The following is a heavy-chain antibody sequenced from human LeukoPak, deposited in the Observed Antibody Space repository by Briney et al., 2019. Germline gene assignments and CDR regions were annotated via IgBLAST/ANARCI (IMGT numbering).Heavy chain of an antibody. CDR2: IRYDGSNK. Sequence: GSLRLSCAASGFTFSSYGMSWVRQAPGKGLEWVAFIRYDGSNKYYADSVKGRFTISRDNSKNTLYLQMNSLRAEDTAVYYCAKDGRQRKTYFYGSGSANAFDIWGQGTMVTVSS. D-gene: IGHD3-10*01. CDR3: AKDGRQRKTYFYGSGSANAFDI. V-gene: IGHV3-30*02. J-gene: IGHJ3*02. CDR1: GFTFSSYG.